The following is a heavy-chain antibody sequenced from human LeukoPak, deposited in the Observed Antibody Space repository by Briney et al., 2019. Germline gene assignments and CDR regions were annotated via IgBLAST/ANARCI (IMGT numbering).Heavy chain of an antibody. CDR1: GGSISSSSYY. CDR2: IYYSGST. V-gene: IGHV4-39*07. Sequence: SETLSLTCTVSGGSISSSSYYWGWIRQPPGKGLEWIGSIYYSGSTYYNPSLKSRVTISVDTSKNQFSLKLSSVTAADTAVYYCAGARAMEEGWFDPWGQGTLVTVSS. J-gene: IGHJ5*02. D-gene: IGHD3-3*01. CDR3: AGARAMEEGWFDP.